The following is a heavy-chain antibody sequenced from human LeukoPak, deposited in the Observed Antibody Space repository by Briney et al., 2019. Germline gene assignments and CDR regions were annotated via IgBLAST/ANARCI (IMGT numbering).Heavy chain of an antibody. CDR2: IIPILGIA. Sequence: ASVKVSCKASGGTFSSYAISWVRQAPGQGLEWMGRIIPILGIANYAQKFQGRVTITADKPTSTAYMELSSLRSEDTAVYYCARGIVVVPAATTRSYYYYGMDVWGQGTTVTVSS. CDR3: ARGIVVVPAATTRSYYYYGMDV. D-gene: IGHD2-2*01. V-gene: IGHV1-69*04. CDR1: GGTFSSYA. J-gene: IGHJ6*02.